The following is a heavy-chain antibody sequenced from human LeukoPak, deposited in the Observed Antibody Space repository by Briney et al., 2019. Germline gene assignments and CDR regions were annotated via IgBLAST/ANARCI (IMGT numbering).Heavy chain of an antibody. CDR2: IYTSGST. CDR1: GGSISSYY. CDR3: AGGAIVVVPAAYFDY. J-gene: IGHJ4*02. D-gene: IGHD2-2*01. V-gene: IGHV4-4*08. Sequence: SETLSLTCTVSGGSISSYYWSWIRQPPGKGLEWIGRIYTSGSTNYNPSLKSRVTISVDTSKNQFSLKLSSVTAADTAVYYCAGGAIVVVPAAYFDYWGQGTLVTVSS.